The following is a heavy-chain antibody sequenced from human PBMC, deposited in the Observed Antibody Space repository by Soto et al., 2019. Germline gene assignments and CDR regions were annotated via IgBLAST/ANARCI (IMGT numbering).Heavy chain of an antibody. CDR1: GGIFSSYA. V-gene: IGHV1-69*06. D-gene: IGHD1-26*01. Sequence: SVKVSGKASGGIFSSYAISWLRQAPGQGLEWMGAVIPVLGQAYYAQALQDRVTITADKSTRTAYMELSSLTSEDTAVYFCARVGGVGAPPGADYWGQGTLVTVSS. CDR3: ARVGGVGAPPGADY. CDR2: VIPVLGQA. J-gene: IGHJ4*02.